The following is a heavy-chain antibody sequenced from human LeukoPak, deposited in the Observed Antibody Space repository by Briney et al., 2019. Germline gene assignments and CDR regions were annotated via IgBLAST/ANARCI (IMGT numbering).Heavy chain of an antibody. CDR1: GFTFSSYG. D-gene: IGHD5-24*01. CDR3: ARGDGYNFFDH. V-gene: IGHV3-23*01. CDR2: SSGSGSST. Sequence: GGSLRLSCAVSGFTFSSYGMNWVRRAPGKGLEWVSGSSGSGSSTYYADSVKGRFTISRDNSENTLYLQMKSLRAEDTAVYYCARGDGYNFFDHWGQGTLVTVSS. J-gene: IGHJ4*02.